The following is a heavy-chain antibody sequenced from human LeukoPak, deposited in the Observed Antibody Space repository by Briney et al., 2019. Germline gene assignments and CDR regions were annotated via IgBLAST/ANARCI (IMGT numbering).Heavy chain of an antibody. J-gene: IGHJ3*01. V-gene: IGHV4-4*07. Sequence: SETLSLTCTVSGVSFTTYYWTWIRQPAGKGPEWIGRIYSSGNTNYNPSLENRVTMSIDTSKHQFSLKLTSVTAADTAVYYCARERGILRGDAFDLWGQGTMVTVSS. CDR2: IYSSGNT. D-gene: IGHD1-26*01. CDR3: ARERGILRGDAFDL. CDR1: GVSFTTYY.